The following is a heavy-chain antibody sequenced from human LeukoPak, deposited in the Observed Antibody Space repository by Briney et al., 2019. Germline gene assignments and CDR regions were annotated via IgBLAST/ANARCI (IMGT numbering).Heavy chain of an antibody. Sequence: GGSLRLSCAXXGXXXXXXXXXXXXXAXXXXLXXVXXXSSDXNXKXXXDSVKGRXSXSRDNSKNTLYVQMNSLRSEDTXVHYCTRDLSSNGRRDYFDSWGQGTLVTVSS. D-gene: IGHD1-26*01. J-gene: IGHJ4*02. CDR2: XSSDXNXK. V-gene: IGHV3-30-3*01. CDR1: GXXXXXXX. CDR3: TRDLSSNGRRDYFDS.